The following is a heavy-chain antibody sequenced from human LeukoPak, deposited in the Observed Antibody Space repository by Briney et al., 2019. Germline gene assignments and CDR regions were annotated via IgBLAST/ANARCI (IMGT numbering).Heavy chain of an antibody. V-gene: IGHV4-59*01. CDR2: VSSTWNT. CDR3: AREWSSFDY. D-gene: IGHD3-10*01. CDR1: GDSITNYK. J-gene: IGHJ4*02. Sequence: SETLSLTCTVSGDSITNYKWSWIRQPPGKGLEWIGYVSSTWNTNYNPSLKSRVTISLDTSKNNFSLKLTSVTAADTALYYCAREWSSFDYWGQGTMVTVSS.